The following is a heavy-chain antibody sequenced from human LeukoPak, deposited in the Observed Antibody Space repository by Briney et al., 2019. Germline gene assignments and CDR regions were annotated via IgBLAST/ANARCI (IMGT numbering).Heavy chain of an antibody. CDR2: IIPILGIA. V-gene: IGHV1-69*04. Sequence: PKASVKVSCKASGGTFSSYAISWVRQAPGQGLEWMGRIIPILGIANYAQKFQGRVTITADKSTSTAYMELSSLRSEDTAVYYCARVHTRALYDSSGYYSQGAWFDPWGQGTLVTVSS. CDR1: GGTFSSYA. D-gene: IGHD3-22*01. J-gene: IGHJ5*02. CDR3: ARVHTRALYDSSGYYSQGAWFDP.